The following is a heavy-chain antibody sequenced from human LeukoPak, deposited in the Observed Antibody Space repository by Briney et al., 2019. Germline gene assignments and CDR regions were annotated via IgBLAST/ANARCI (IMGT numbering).Heavy chain of an antibody. CDR3: ARTSSGSRLKNYYYYMDV. Sequence: PSETLSLTCAVYGGSLSGYYWSWIRQPPGKGLEWIGEINHSGSTNYNPSLKSRVTISVDTSKNQFSLKLSSVTAADTAVYYCARTSSGSRLKNYYYYMDVWGKGTTVTVSS. J-gene: IGHJ6*03. D-gene: IGHD1-26*01. V-gene: IGHV4-34*01. CDR2: INHSGST. CDR1: GGSLSGYY.